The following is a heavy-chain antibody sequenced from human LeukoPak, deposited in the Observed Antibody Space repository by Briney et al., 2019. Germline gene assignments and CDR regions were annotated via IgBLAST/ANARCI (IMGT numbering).Heavy chain of an antibody. CDR1: Y. J-gene: IGHJ6*02. D-gene: IGHD1-14*01. V-gene: IGHV3-66*03. Sequence: YMXXVRXXXGXXLXXXSVIYRCGSKYYAESVKGRFTISRDNSKNTLYLQMNSLRAEDTAVYYCARETTGYYYGMDVWGQGTTVTVSS. CDR2: IYRCGSK. CDR3: ARETTGYYYGMDV.